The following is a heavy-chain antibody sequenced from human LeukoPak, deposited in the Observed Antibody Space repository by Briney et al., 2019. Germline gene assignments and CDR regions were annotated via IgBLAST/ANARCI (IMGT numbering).Heavy chain of an antibody. CDR3: AKDLGYSSGWYGPLNFDY. D-gene: IGHD6-19*01. CDR2: ITGSGGNT. CDR1: GFTFSSNG. V-gene: IGHV3-23*01. J-gene: IGHJ4*02. Sequence: PGGSLRLSCAASGFTFSSNGMSWVRQAPGKGLEWVSTITGSGGNTYYAASVKGRFTISRDNSKNTLYLQMNSLRAEDTAVYYCAKDLGYSSGWYGPLNFDYWGQGTLVTVSS.